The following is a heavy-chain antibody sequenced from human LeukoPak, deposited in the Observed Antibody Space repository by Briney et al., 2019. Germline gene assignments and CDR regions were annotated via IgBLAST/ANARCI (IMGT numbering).Heavy chain of an antibody. J-gene: IGHJ4*02. Sequence: SVKVSCKASVGTFSSYAISWVRQAPGQGLEWMGGIIPIFGTANYAQKFQGRVTITADESTSTAYMELSSLRSEDTAVYYCASGEAITMVRGVGHKEGYFDYWGQGTLVTVSS. CDR3: ASGEAITMVRGVGHKEGYFDY. CDR1: VGTFSSYA. V-gene: IGHV1-69*13. CDR2: IIPIFGTA. D-gene: IGHD3-10*01.